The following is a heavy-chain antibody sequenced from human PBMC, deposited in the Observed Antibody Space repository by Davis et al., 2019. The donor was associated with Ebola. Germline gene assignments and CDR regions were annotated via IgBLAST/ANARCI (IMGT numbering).Heavy chain of an antibody. J-gene: IGHJ6*04. CDR2: MYYDGDVQ. D-gene: IGHD1-14*01. V-gene: IGHV3-33*01. CDR3: ARFWGLTEPGGFIGGLDV. Sequence: PGSLWKISCAASGFSFNAYGMHWVRQAPGKGLEWVAVMYYDGDVQYYADSVKGRFTISGDKSKNTLYLQMNSLSAEDTAVFYCARFWGLTEPGGFIGGLDVWGKGTTVTVSS. CDR1: GFSFNAYG.